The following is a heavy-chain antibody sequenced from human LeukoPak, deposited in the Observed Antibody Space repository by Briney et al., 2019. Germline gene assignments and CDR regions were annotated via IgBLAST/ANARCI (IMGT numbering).Heavy chain of an antibody. J-gene: IGHJ4*02. CDR2: ISWNSGSI. CDR1: GFTFGDYA. D-gene: IGHD6-13*01. V-gene: IGHV3-9*03. Sequence: GGSLRLSCTASGFTFGDYAMHWVRQAPGKGLEWVSGISWNSGSIGYADSVKGRFTISRDYAKNSLYLQMNSLRAEDMALYYCAKDGRYSSSRYLPTYFDYWGQGTLVTVSS. CDR3: AKDGRYSSSRYLPTYFDY.